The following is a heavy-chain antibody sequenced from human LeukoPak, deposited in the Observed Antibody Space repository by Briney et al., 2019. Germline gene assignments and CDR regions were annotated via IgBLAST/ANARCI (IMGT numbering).Heavy chain of an antibody. J-gene: IGHJ6*03. D-gene: IGHD5-24*01. CDR2: IRYDGSNK. CDR3: VWLHPSYYYMDV. CDR1: GFTFSSYG. Sequence: AGGSLRLSCAASGFTFSSYGVHWVRQAPGKGLEWVAFIRYDGSNKYYADSVKGRFTISRDNSKNTLYLQMNSLRAEDTAVYYCVWLHPSYYYMDVWGKGTTVTVSS. V-gene: IGHV3-30*02.